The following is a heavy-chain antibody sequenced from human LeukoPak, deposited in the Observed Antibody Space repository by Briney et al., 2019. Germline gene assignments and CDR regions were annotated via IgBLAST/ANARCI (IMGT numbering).Heavy chain of an antibody. J-gene: IGHJ4*02. V-gene: IGHV1/OR15-1*01. CDR1: GYIFTDYY. CDR2: INPNSGGT. CDR3: ARHAYHDDNSDYYFVY. D-gene: IGHD3-22*01. Sequence: ASVKVSCKASGYIFTDYYMHWVRQAPGQELGWMGRINPNSGGTNYAQKFQGRVTMTRDTSISTAYTELSSLRSEDTATYYCARHAYHDDNSDYYFVYWGQGTLVTVSS.